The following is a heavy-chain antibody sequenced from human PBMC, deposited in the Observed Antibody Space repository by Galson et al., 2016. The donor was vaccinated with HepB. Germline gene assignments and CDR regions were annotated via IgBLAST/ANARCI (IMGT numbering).Heavy chain of an antibody. J-gene: IGHJ4*02. D-gene: IGHD2-8*02. CDR1: GFTFSTYS. CDR3: TTENWWRFHD. Sequence: SLRLSCAASGFTFSTYSLNWVRQAPGKGLEWVGRIRIKSDGATTDYSAPVNGRFSISRDDSKNTLYLQMNGLKTEDTAVYYCTTENWWRFHDWGQGTLVTVSS. V-gene: IGHV3-15*01. CDR2: IRIKSDGATT.